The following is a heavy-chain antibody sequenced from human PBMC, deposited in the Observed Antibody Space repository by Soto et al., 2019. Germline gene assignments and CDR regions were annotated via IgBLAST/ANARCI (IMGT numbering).Heavy chain of an antibody. CDR1: GGSISSSSYY. V-gene: IGHV4-39*01. CDR2: IYYSGST. Sequence: PSETLSLTCTVSGGSISSSSYYWGWIRQPPGKGLEWIGSIYYSGSTYYNPSLKSRVIISVDTSKNQFSLKLSSVTAADTAVYYCARIPYYTYYYGSGSYQPPHYYYYGMDVWGQGTTVTVSS. D-gene: IGHD3-10*01. J-gene: IGHJ6*01. CDR3: ARIPYYTYYYGSGSYQPPHYYYYGMDV.